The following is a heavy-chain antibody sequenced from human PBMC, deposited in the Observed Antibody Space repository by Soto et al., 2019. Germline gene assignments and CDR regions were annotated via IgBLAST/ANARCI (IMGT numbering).Heavy chain of an antibody. J-gene: IGHJ5*02. D-gene: IGHD6-13*01. Sequence: HPGGSLRLSCSASGFTFSSYAMHWVRQAPGKGLEYVSAISSNGGSTYYADSVKGRFTISRDNSKNTLYLQMSSLRAEDTAVYYCVKVADYSSSYHWFDPWGQGTLVTVSS. V-gene: IGHV3-64D*08. CDR1: GFTFSSYA. CDR3: VKVADYSSSYHWFDP. CDR2: ISSNGGST.